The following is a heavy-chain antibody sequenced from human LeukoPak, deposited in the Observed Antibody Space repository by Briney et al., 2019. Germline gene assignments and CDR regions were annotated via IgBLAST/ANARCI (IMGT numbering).Heavy chain of an antibody. CDR3: ARDLYGDYALFDY. CDR2: ISYDGSNK. J-gene: IGHJ4*02. V-gene: IGHV3-30-3*01. CDR1: GFTFSSYA. Sequence: GGSLRLSCAASGFTFSSYAMHWVRQAPGKGLEWVAVISYDGSNKYYADSVKGRFTISRDNSKNTLYLQMNSLRAEDTAVYYCARDLYGDYALFDYWGQGTLVTVSS. D-gene: IGHD4-17*01.